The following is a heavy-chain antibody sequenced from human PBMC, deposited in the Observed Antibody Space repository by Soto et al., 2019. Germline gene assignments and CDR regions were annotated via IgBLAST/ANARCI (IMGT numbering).Heavy chain of an antibody. D-gene: IGHD1-26*01. CDR2: IKQDGSEK. Sequence: GGSLRLSCAASGFTFSSYWMSWVRQAPGNGLEWVANIKQDGSEKYYVDSVKGRFTISRDNAKNSLYLQMNSLRAEDTAVYYCARLVGATLVYYYYGMDVWGQGTTVTVSS. CDR1: GFTFSSYW. J-gene: IGHJ6*02. CDR3: ARLVGATLVYYYYGMDV. V-gene: IGHV3-7*01.